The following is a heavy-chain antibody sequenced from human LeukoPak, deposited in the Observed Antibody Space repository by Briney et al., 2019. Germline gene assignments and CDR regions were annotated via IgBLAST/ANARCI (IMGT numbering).Heavy chain of an antibody. CDR3: ASGGGPISGYYDEGRMGPIDS. J-gene: IGHJ4*02. CDR2: ISYDGSNK. CDR1: GFTFSSYG. D-gene: IGHD3-22*01. Sequence: PGGSLRLSCAASGFTFSSYGMHWVRQAPGKGLEWVAVISYDGSNKYYADSVKGRFTISRNNSKNTLYLQMNSLRAEDTAVYYCASGGGPISGYYDEGRMGPIDSWGRGNLVTVSS. V-gene: IGHV3-30*12.